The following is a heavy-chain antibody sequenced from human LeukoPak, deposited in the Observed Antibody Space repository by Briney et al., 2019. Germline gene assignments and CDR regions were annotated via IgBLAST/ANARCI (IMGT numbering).Heavy chain of an antibody. CDR2: INHSGST. CDR1: GGSFSGYY. D-gene: IGHD3-3*01. CDR3: ARGTPRSIFGVAIHSPYFDY. V-gene: IGHV4-34*01. J-gene: IGHJ4*02. Sequence: SETLSLTCAVYGGSFSGYYWSWIRQPPGKGLEWIGEINHSGSTNYNPSLKSRVTISVDTSKNQFSLKLSSVTAADTAVYYCARGTPRSIFGVAIHSPYFDYWGQGTLVTVSS.